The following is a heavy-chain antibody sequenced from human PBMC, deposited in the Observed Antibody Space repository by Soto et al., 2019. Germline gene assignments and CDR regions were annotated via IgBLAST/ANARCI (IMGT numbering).Heavy chain of an antibody. D-gene: IGHD1-1*01. CDR1: GFTFRRHG. Sequence: VQLVESGGGVVQPGRSLRLSCEASGFTFRRHGMHWVRQAPGKGPEWLAVIWYDGSEKYYADSVKGRFTISRDNSKNTVYLQMNSLTVEDTAVYYCARWSDNKVVDPWGQGTVVAVS. CDR2: IWYDGSEK. V-gene: IGHV3-33*03. J-gene: IGHJ5*02. CDR3: ARWSDNKVVDP.